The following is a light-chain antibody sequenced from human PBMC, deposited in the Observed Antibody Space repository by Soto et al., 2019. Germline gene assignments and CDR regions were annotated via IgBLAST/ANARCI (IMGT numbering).Light chain of an antibody. CDR1: SGDVGNYNL. CDR3: SSYSITTSLYV. J-gene: IGLJ1*01. CDR2: EDD. V-gene: IGLV2-14*02. Sequence: QSALTQPASVSGSPGQPITISCSGVSGDVGNYNLVSWYQQYPGKAPALLIYEDDKRPSGVSNRFSGSKSDSTASLTISGLQAEDEADYYCSSYSITTSLYVFGTGTKVTVL.